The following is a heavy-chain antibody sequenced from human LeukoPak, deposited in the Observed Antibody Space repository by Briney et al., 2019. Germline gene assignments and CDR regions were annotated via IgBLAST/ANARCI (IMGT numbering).Heavy chain of an antibody. CDR3: ARMPEATTRFEY. V-gene: IGHV4-59*01. J-gene: IGHJ4*02. CDR2: IYYSGST. CDR1: GDSISYYY. Sequence: KPSETLSLTCTVSGDSISYYYWSWIRQPPGKGLEWIGYIYYSGSTNYNPFLKSRVTISVDTSKNQFSLKLSSVTAADTAVYYCARMPEATTRFEYWGQGTLVTVSS. D-gene: IGHD5-24*01.